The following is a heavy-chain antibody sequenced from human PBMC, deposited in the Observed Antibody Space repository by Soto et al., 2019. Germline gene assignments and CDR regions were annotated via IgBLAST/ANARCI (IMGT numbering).Heavy chain of an antibody. J-gene: IGHJ5*02. D-gene: IGHD4-4*01. V-gene: IGHV1-69*13. CDR2: IKPISDIT. CDR1: GDTFGSFT. Sequence: GASVKVSCKASGDTFGSFTINWVRQAPGQGLEWMGGIKPISDITNYAQRFQGRVTFTADASTSTVYLELSSLRSEDTAMYYCARDPSTINKLIGVWFDPWGQGTLVTVS. CDR3: ARDPSTINKLIGVWFDP.